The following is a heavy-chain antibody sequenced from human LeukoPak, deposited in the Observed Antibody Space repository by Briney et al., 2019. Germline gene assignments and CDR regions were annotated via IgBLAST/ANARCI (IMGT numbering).Heavy chain of an antibody. D-gene: IGHD2-15*01. CDR3: AKADRYCSGGSCYSNRNDY. V-gene: IGHV3-30*18. CDR1: GFTFSSYG. Sequence: GGSLRLSCAASGFTFSSYGMHWVRQAPGKGLEWVAVISYDGSSKYYADSVKGRFTISRDNSKNTLYLQMNSLRAEDTAVYYCAKADRYCSGGSCYSNRNDYWGQGTLVTVSS. J-gene: IGHJ4*02. CDR2: ISYDGSSK.